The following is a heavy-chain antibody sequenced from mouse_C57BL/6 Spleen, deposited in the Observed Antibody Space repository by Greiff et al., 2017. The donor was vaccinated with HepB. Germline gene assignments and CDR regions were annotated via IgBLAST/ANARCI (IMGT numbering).Heavy chain of an antibody. J-gene: IGHJ3*01. D-gene: IGHD1-1*01. V-gene: IGHV3-6*01. CDR1: GYSITSGYY. Sequence: EVQLVESGPGLVKPSQSLSLTCSVTGYSITSGYYWNWIRQFPGNKLEWMGYISYDGSNNYNPSLKNRISITRDTSKNQFFLKLNSVTTEDTATYYCARDGVLRFAYWGQGTLVTVSA. CDR3: ARDGVLRFAY. CDR2: ISYDGSN.